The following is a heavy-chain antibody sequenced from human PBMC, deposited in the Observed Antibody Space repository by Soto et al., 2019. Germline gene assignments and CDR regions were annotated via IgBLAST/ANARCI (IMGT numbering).Heavy chain of an antibody. CDR2: IYYSGST. D-gene: IGHD2-15*01. CDR1: GGSISSSSYY. J-gene: IGHJ3*02. CDR3: ARPLYCSGGSCYGFSSAFDI. Sequence: TSETLSLTCTVSGGSISSSSYYWGWIRQPPGKGLEWIGSIYYSGSTYYNPSLKSRVTISVDTSKNQFSLKLSSVTAADAAVYYCARPLYCSGGSCYGFSSAFDIWGQGTMVTVSS. V-gene: IGHV4-39*01.